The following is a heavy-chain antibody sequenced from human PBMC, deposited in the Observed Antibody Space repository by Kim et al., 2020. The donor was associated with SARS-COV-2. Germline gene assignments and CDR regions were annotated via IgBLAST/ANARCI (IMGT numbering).Heavy chain of an antibody. Sequence: GGSLRLYCGASGFTFSDSAMHWVRRASGQGLEWLGRMRSKVNGYATAYSASVRGRFTISRDDSRNTAYLQMNSLKTEDTAVYYCTGVPGTTLAFWDAFD. J-gene: IGHJ3*02. CDR1: GFTFSDSA. V-gene: IGHV3-73*01. CDR3: TGVPGTTLAFWDAFD. D-gene: IGHD1-1*01. CDR2: MRSKVNGYAT.